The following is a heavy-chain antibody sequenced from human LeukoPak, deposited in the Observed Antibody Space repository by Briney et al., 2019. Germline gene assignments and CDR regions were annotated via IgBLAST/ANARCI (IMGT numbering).Heavy chain of an antibody. Sequence: GGSLRLSCAASGFTFSSHSMNWVRQAPGKGLEWVSSISSSSSYIYYADSVKGRFTISRDNAKNSLYLQMNSLRAEDTAVYYCARAGRYYYDSSGYYYAPPLDYWGQGTLVTVSS. J-gene: IGHJ4*02. CDR2: ISSSSSYI. CDR3: ARAGRYYYDSSGYYYAPPLDY. CDR1: GFTFSSHS. V-gene: IGHV3-21*01. D-gene: IGHD3-22*01.